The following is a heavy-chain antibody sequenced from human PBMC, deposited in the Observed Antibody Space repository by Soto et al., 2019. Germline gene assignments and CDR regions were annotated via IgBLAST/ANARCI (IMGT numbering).Heavy chain of an antibody. J-gene: IGHJ6*02. V-gene: IGHV3-33*01. CDR3: ARDRETGYYYYGMDV. D-gene: IGHD1-1*01. CDR2: IWYDGSNK. Sequence: GSLRLSCAASGFTFSSYGMHWVRQAPGKGLEWVAVIWYDGSNKYYADSVKGRFTISRDNSKNTLYLQMNSLRAEDTAVYYCARDRETGYYYYGMDVWGQGTTVTVSS. CDR1: GFTFSSYG.